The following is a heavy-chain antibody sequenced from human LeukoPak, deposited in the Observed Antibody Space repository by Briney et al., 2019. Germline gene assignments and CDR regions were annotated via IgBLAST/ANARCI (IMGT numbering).Heavy chain of an antibody. CDR1: GFPFSSYW. Sequence: GSLRLSCVASGFPFSSYWMTWVRQAPGKGLEWVANIKQDGSKKSYVDSVKGRFTIFRDNAKNSLYLQMNSLRAEDTAIYYCTRVGYIDEGIDYWGQGTLATVSS. D-gene: IGHD5-24*01. CDR3: TRVGYIDEGIDY. CDR2: IKQDGSKK. V-gene: IGHV3-7*04. J-gene: IGHJ4*02.